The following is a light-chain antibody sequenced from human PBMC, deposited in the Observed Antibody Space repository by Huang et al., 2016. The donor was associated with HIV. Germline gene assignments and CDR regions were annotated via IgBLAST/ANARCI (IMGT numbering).Light chain of an antibody. Sequence: EIVMTQSPATLSVSPGERATLSCRASQSVSTNLAWSQQRPGQAPRLLIYAASTRATGIPARFSGRGSGAEFTLTISSLQSEDFAVYYCQQYTNWPPYSFGQGTRVEIK. J-gene: IGKJ2*03. CDR1: QSVSTN. V-gene: IGKV3-15*01. CDR2: AAS. CDR3: QQYTNWPPYS.